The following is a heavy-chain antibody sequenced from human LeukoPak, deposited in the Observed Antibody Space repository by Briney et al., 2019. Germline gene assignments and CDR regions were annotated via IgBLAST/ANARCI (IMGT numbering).Heavy chain of an antibody. CDR2: IWHSGST. CDR3: ARARDIVVVPAARRAYYFDY. J-gene: IGHJ4*02. Sequence: PSQTLSLTCIASRGSISSGGFYWSWIRQPPGKGLEWIGNIWHSGSTYYNPSLKSRVTISVDRSKNQFSLKLSSVTAADTAVYYCARARDIVVVPAARRAYYFDYWGQGTLVTVSS. V-gene: IGHV4-30-2*01. CDR1: RGSISSGGFY. D-gene: IGHD2-2*01.